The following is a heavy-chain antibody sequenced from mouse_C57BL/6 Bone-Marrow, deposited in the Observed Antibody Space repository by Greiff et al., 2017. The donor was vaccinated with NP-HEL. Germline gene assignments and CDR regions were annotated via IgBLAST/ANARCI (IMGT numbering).Heavy chain of an antibody. CDR3: AGYWFAY. J-gene: IGHJ3*01. D-gene: IGHD2-2*01. CDR2: INPNNGGT. V-gene: IGHV1-26*01. Sequence: EVQLQQSGPELVKPGASVKISCKASGYTFTDYYMNWVKQSHGKSLAWIGAINPNNGGTSYNQKFKGKATLTVDKSSSTAYMELRSLTSEDSAVYYCAGYWFAYWGQGTLVTVSA. CDR1: GYTFTDYY.